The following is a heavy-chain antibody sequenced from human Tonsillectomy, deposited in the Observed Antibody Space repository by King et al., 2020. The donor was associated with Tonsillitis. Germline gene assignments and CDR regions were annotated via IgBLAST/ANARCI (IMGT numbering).Heavy chain of an antibody. CDR3: AKPLDYFCGGYSGAFDY. D-gene: IGHD3-3*01. CDR2: ISYDGSNR. J-gene: IGHJ4*02. CDR1: GFTFSNYG. Sequence: VQLVESGGGVVQPGRSLRLSCAASGFTFSNYGMHWVRQAPGRGLEWVAVISYDGSNRYYGDSVKGRFTISRDKSKNTLYLQMNSLRPEDTAVYYCAKPLDYFCGGYSGAFDYWGQGTLVTVSS. V-gene: IGHV3-30*18.